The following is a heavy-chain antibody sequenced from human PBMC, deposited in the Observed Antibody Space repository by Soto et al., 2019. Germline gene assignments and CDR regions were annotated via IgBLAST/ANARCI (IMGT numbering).Heavy chain of an antibody. CDR2: IIPIFGTA. CDR1: GGTFSSYA. CDR3: ARGGYCSSTSCYLPYWYFDL. Sequence: EASVKVSCKASGGTFSSYAISWVRQAPGQGLERMGGIIPIFGTANYAQKFQGRVTITADESTSTAYMELSSLRSEDTAVYYCARGGYCSSTSCYLPYWYFDLWGRGTLVTVSS. V-gene: IGHV1-69*13. D-gene: IGHD2-2*01. J-gene: IGHJ2*01.